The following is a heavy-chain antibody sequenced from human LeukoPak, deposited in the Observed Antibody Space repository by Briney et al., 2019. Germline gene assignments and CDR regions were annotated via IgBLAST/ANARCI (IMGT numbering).Heavy chain of an antibody. CDR1: GFTFSSYA. D-gene: IGHD3-22*01. CDR3: AKAPYYDSSGYSEYFQH. V-gene: IGHV3-23*01. Sequence: GGSLRLSCAASGFTFSSYAMSWVRQAPGKGLEWVSAISGSGGSTYYADSVKGRFTISRDNSKNTLYLQMNSLRAEDTAVYYRAKAPYYDSSGYSEYFQHWGQGTLVTVSS. J-gene: IGHJ1*01. CDR2: ISGSGGST.